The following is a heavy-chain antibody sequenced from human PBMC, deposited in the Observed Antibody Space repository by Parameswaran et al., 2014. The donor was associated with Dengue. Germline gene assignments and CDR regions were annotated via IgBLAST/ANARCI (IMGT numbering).Heavy chain of an antibody. D-gene: IGHD3-3*02. Sequence: WVRQAPGQGLEWMGIIKPSGGSTTYAQKLQGRVTMTRDTSTSTVYMELSSLRSEDTAVYYCARDLAPISVLDDYNYGMDVWGQGTTVTVSS. CDR2: IKPSGGST. V-gene: IGHV1-46*04. J-gene: IGHJ6*02. CDR3: ARDLAPISVLDDYNYGMDV.